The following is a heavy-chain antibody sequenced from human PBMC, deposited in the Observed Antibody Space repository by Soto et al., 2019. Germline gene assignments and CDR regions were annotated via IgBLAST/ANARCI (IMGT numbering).Heavy chain of an antibody. Sequence: QLQLQESGSGLVKPSQTLSLTCAVSGGSISSGGYSWSWIRQPPGKGLEWIGYIYHSGSTYYNPSLXSXXTISVDRSKNQFSLKLSSVPAAATAVYYRARVPDYWGQGTLVTVSS. CDR2: IYHSGST. CDR3: ARVPDY. J-gene: IGHJ4*02. V-gene: IGHV4-30-2*01. CDR1: GGSISSGGYS.